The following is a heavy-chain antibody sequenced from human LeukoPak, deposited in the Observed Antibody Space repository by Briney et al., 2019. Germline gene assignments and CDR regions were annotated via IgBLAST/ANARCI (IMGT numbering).Heavy chain of an antibody. J-gene: IGHJ4*02. Sequence: GYPRLSCAASGFTLSDYYMIWIPQATGKGLEWVSYISSSVSTIYYADSVKGRFTISRDNAKNSLYLQMNSLRAEDTAVYYCARDRFLGQLVDYWGQGTLVTVSS. CDR3: ARDRFLGQLVDY. V-gene: IGHV3-11*01. CDR1: GFTLSDYY. D-gene: IGHD6-6*01. CDR2: ISSSVSTI.